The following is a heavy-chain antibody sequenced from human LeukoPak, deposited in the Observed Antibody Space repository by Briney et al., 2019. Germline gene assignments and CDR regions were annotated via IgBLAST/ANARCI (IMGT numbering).Heavy chain of an antibody. J-gene: IGHJ4*02. CDR1: GFTFSSSA. D-gene: IGHD6-13*01. V-gene: IGHV3-74*01. CDR3: ARDSIAAAGDFDY. Sequence: PGGSLRLSCAASGFTFSSSAMSWVRQAPGKGLVWVSRISSDGYTISYADSVKGRFTISRDNAKNTLYLQMNSLRAEDTAVYYCARDSIAAAGDFDYWGQGTLVTVSS. CDR2: ISSDGYTI.